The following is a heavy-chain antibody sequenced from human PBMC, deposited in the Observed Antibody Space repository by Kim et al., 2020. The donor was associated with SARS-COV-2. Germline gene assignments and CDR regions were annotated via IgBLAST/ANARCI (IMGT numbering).Heavy chain of an antibody. D-gene: IGHD3-16*01. V-gene: IGHV4-59*01. Sequence: TTYIPSLQSRVTISVDTSKHPFSMKLSSVTAADTAVYYCAKIGLGGFDYWGQGTLVTVSS. J-gene: IGHJ4*02. CDR3: AKIGLGGFDY. CDR2: T.